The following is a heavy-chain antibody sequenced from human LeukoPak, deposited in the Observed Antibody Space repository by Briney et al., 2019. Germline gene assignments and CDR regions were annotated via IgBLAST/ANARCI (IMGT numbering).Heavy chain of an antibody. CDR2: INRSGST. V-gene: IGHV4-34*01. Sequence: SETLSLTCAVYGGSFSGYYWSWIRQPPGKGLEWIGEINRSGSTNYNPSLKSRVAISVDTSKNQFSLKLSSVTAADTAVYYCARVVEGYWGQGTLVTVSS. CDR1: GGSFSGYY. J-gene: IGHJ4*02. CDR3: ARVVEGY.